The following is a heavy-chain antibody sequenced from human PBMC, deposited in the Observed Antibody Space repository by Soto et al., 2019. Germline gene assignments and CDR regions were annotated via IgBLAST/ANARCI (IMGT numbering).Heavy chain of an antibody. D-gene: IGHD5-12*01. J-gene: IGHJ6*02. CDR2: ISYDGSNK. Sequence: GGSLRLSCAASGFTFSSYGMHWVRQAPGKGLEWVAVISYDGSNKYYADSVKGRFTISRDNSKNTLYLQMNSLRAEDTAVYYCAKARQWLRSMDVWGQGTTVTVSS. CDR3: AKARQWLRSMDV. V-gene: IGHV3-30*18. CDR1: GFTFSSYG.